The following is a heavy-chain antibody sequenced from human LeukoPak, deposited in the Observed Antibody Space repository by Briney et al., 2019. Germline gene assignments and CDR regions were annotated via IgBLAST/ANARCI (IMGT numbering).Heavy chain of an antibody. Sequence: SETLSLTCTVSGYSISSGYYWGWIRQPPGKGLEWIGSIYHSGSTYYNPSLKSRVTISVDTSKNQFSLKLSSVTAADTAVYYCARVYSGWSEFDYWGQGTLVTVSS. V-gene: IGHV4-38-2*02. CDR3: ARVYSGWSEFDY. D-gene: IGHD5-12*01. J-gene: IGHJ4*02. CDR2: IYHSGST. CDR1: GYSISSGYY.